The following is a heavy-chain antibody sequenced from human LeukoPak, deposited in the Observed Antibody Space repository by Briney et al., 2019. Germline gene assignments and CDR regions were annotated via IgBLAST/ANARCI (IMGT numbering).Heavy chain of an antibody. V-gene: IGHV3-23*01. Sequence: GGPLRLSCAASGFTFSNYAMSWVRQAPGKGLEWVSTISGSGGSTYYADSVKGRFTISRDNSKNTLYLQMDSLSAEDTAVYYCASLRGVNRWGQGTLVTVSS. CDR1: GFTFSNYA. CDR3: ASLRGVNR. J-gene: IGHJ4*02. D-gene: IGHD3-10*01. CDR2: ISGSGGST.